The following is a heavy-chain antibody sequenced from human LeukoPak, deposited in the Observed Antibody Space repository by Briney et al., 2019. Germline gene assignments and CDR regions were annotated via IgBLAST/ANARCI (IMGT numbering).Heavy chain of an antibody. CDR2: IWYDGSKK. CDR3: AKILMGYCSGGSCYSF. J-gene: IGHJ4*02. Sequence: EPGGSLRLSCAASGFTFSSYGMHWVRQAPGKGLEWVAVIWYDGSKKYYADSVKGRFTISRDNSKNTLYLQMNSLRAEDTAVYYCAKILMGYCSGGSCYSFWGQGTLVTVSS. CDR1: GFTFSSYG. D-gene: IGHD2-15*01. V-gene: IGHV3-33*06.